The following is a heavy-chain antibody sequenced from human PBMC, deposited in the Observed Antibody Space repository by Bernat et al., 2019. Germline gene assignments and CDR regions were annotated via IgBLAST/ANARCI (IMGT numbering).Heavy chain of an antibody. CDR2: INPNNGDT. J-gene: IGHJ3*01. Sequence: QVQLVQSGAEVKKSGASVKVSCRAPGNTFTGYYMHWVRQPPGQGLEWMGWINPNNGDTNYAQKFQGWVTMTRDTSISTAYMELYRLTSDDTAVYYCAREGYSYGFGGFDVWGQGTMVTVSS. V-gene: IGHV1-2*04. D-gene: IGHD5-18*01. CDR3: AREGYSYGFGGFDV. CDR1: GNTFTGYY.